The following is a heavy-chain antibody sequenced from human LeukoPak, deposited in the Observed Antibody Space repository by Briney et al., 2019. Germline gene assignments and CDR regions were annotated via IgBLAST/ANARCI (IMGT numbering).Heavy chain of an antibody. CDR1: GFTFSNYG. J-gene: IGHJ4*02. CDR2: ISYDGTNK. D-gene: IGHD3-22*01. CDR3: ARANYYDSSGYPAFDY. Sequence: GGSLRLSCAGSGFTFSNYGMHWVRQAPGKGPEWVAVISYDGTNKYYADSVKGRFTISRDNAKNTLYLQMNSLRAEDTAVYYCARANYYDSSGYPAFDYWGQGTLVTVSS. V-gene: IGHV3-30*03.